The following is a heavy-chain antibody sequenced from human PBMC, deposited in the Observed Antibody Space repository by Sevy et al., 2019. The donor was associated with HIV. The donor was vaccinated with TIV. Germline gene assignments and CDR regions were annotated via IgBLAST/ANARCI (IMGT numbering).Heavy chain of an antibody. V-gene: IGHV4-30-4*08. Sequence: SETLSLTCSVSGGSISSSDSYWSWIRQTPGKGLEWIGYIHYSGGTYYNPFLKSRVAMSVDTSERQFSLRLSFMTAADTAVYYCANKRGYSHGPFDYWGQGALVTVSS. CDR1: GGSISSSDSY. CDR3: ANKRGYSHGPFDY. D-gene: IGHD5-18*01. CDR2: IHYSGGT. J-gene: IGHJ4*02.